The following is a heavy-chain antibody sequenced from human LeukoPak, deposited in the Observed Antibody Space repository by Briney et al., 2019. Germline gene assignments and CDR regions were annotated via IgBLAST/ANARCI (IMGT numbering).Heavy chain of an antibody. D-gene: IGHD5-24*01. V-gene: IGHV3-23*01. Sequence: GGSLRLSCAASGFTFSSYAMSWVRQAPGKGLEWVSSISDSGGSTYYADSVKGRFTISRDNAKNTLYLQMNSLRAEDTAVYYCAGGRDRSSLYFDSWGQGTLVTVSS. CDR1: GFTFSSYA. CDR3: AGGRDRSSLYFDS. CDR2: ISDSGGST. J-gene: IGHJ4*02.